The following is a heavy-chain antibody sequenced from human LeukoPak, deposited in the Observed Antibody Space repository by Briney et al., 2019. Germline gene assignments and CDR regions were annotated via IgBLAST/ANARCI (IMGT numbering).Heavy chain of an antibody. CDR3: TTEGTYYDFWSGLRASDY. V-gene: IGHV3-15*01. J-gene: IGHJ4*02. Sequence: GGSLRLSCAASGFTFSSYSMNWVRQAPGKGLEWVGRIKSKADGGTTDYAAPVKGRFTISRDDSKNTLYLQMNSLKTEDTAVYYCTTEGTYYDFWSGLRASDYWGQGTLVTVSS. CDR1: GFTFSSYS. D-gene: IGHD3-3*01. CDR2: IKSKADGGTT.